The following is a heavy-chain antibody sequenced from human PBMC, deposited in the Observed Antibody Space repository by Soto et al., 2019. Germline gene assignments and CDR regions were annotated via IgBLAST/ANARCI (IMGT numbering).Heavy chain of an antibody. D-gene: IGHD3-3*01. V-gene: IGHV6-1*01. CDR2: TYYRSKWFN. CDR1: GDSVSSNSAA. J-gene: IGHJ4*02. Sequence: SPTLSLTCAISGDSVSSNSAAWNWIRQSPSRGLEWLGRTYYRSKWFNEYALSVKSRISINADTSKNQFSLQLSSVTLEDTAVYYCVRDGDGSGRTDFQYWGQGTLVTVS. CDR3: VRDGDGSGRTDFQY.